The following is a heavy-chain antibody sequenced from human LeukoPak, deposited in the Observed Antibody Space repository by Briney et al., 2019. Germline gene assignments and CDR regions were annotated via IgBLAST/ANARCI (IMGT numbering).Heavy chain of an antibody. J-gene: IGHJ4*02. V-gene: IGHV3-48*01. Sequence: GGSLRLSCAASGFTFSSYSMNWVRQAPGKGLEWVSYISSSGSTIYYADSVKGRFTISRHNSKNTLYLQMNSLRAEDTAVYYCASSGYSRQIDYWGQGTLVTVSS. CDR1: GFTFSSYS. CDR2: ISSSGSTI. D-gene: IGHD6-13*01. CDR3: ASSGYSRQIDY.